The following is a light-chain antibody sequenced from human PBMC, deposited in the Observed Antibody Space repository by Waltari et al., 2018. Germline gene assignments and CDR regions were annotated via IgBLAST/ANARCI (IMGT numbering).Light chain of an antibody. CDR3: QQYMTYPWT. CDR2: RAS. V-gene: IGKV1-5*03. Sequence: DIQMTQSPSTLPASVGDRVTVTCRASQSLTGSLAWFQQKPGKVPELLIYRASTLKKGVPSRFSGSGSGTEFTLTISSLQPDDFATYYCQQYMTYPWTFGPGTKVEI. J-gene: IGKJ1*01. CDR1: QSLTGS.